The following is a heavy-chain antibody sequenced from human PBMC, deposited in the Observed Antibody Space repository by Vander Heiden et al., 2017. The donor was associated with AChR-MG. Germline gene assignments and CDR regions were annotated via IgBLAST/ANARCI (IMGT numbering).Heavy chain of an antibody. CDR2: IKQDGSEK. D-gene: IGHD7-27*01. Sequence: EVQLVESGGGLVQSGGSPRLSCTASGFTFSTYWMSWVRQAPGKGLEWVANIKQDGSEKYYVDSVKGRFTIFRDNAKNSLYLQMNSLRVEDTAVYYCVRNRLGGGFDYWGQGTLVTVSS. V-gene: IGHV3-7*01. J-gene: IGHJ4*02. CDR1: GFTFSTYW. CDR3: VRNRLGGGFDY.